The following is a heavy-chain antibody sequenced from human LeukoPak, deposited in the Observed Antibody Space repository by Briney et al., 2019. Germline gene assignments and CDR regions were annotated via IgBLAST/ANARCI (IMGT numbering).Heavy chain of an antibody. CDR2: INSDGSST. D-gene: IGHD6-6*01. CDR1: GFTFSTYA. Sequence: GGSLRLSCAASGFTFSTYAMSWVRQTPEKGLVWVSRINSDGSSTDYADSVKGRFTISRDNAKNTLYLQMNSLRAEDTAVYYCARVGSSSFFDYWGQGTLVTISS. J-gene: IGHJ4*02. CDR3: ARVGSSSFFDY. V-gene: IGHV3-74*01.